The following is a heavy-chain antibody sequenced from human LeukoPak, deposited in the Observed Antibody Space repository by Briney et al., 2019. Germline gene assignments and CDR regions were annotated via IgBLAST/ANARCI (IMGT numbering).Heavy chain of an antibody. CDR2: IYHIGSS. CDR1: GGSISSHY. V-gene: IGHV4-59*11. D-gene: IGHD3-9*01. Sequence: SETPSLTCTVSGGSISSHYWSWIRQPPGKGLEWIGFIYHIGSSTDNPSLKSRVTTSLDTSKNQFSLKLSSVTAADTAVYYCARVSFDWPRTYLFDYWGQGALVTVSS. J-gene: IGHJ4*02. CDR3: ARVSFDWPRTYLFDY.